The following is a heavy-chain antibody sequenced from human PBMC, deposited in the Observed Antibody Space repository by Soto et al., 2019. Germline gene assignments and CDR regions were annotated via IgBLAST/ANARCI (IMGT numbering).Heavy chain of an antibody. Sequence: SLRLSCAASGFTVSSNYMSWVRQAPGKGLEWVSVIYSGGSTYYADSVKGRFTISRDNSKNTLYLQMNSLRAEDTAVYYCARARTQTYYDFWSGITEWGQGTLVTVSS. CDR3: ARARTQTYYDFWSGITE. CDR1: GFTVSSNY. V-gene: IGHV3-53*01. D-gene: IGHD3-3*01. J-gene: IGHJ4*02. CDR2: IYSGGST.